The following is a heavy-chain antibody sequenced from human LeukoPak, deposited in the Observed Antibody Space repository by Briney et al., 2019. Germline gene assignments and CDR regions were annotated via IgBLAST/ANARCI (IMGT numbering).Heavy chain of an antibody. CDR3: ARPQTRFGELSNWFDP. Sequence: ASVKVSCKVSGYTLTELSMHWVRQAPGKGLEWMGGFDPEDGETIYAQKFQGRVTMTEDTSTDTAYMELSSLRSEDTAVYYCARPQTRFGELSNWFDPWGQGTLVTVSS. J-gene: IGHJ5*02. D-gene: IGHD3-10*01. CDR2: FDPEDGET. CDR1: GYTLTELS. V-gene: IGHV1-24*01.